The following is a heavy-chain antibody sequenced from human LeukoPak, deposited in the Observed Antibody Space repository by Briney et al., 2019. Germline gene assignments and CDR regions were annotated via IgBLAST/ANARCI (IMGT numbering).Heavy chain of an antibody. D-gene: IGHD3-22*01. V-gene: IGHV3-48*04. Sequence: PGGSLRLSCAASGFTFSSYSMNWVRQAPGKGLEWVSYISSSGSTIYYADSVKGRFTISGDNAKNSLYLQMNSLRAEDTAVYYCARTDYYDSSGSFDPWGQGTLVTVSS. CDR2: ISSSGSTI. J-gene: IGHJ5*02. CDR1: GFTFSSYS. CDR3: ARTDYYDSSGSFDP.